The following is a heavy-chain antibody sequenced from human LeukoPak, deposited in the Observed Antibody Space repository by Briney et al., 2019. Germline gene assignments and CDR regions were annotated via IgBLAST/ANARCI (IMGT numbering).Heavy chain of an antibody. D-gene: IGHD4-17*01. Sequence: GGSLRLSCAVSGFTVSSNYMSWVRQAPGKGLEWVSVIYSGGGTYYADSVKGRFTISRDNSKNTLYMQMNSLRVEDTAVYYCAKDTSVTFGPRNWFDPWGQGTLVTVPS. CDR1: GFTVSSNY. J-gene: IGHJ5*02. CDR2: IYSGGGT. CDR3: AKDTSVTFGPRNWFDP. V-gene: IGHV3-53*01.